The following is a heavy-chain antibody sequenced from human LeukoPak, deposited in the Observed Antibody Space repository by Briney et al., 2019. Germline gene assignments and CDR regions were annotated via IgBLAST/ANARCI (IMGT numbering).Heavy chain of an antibody. Sequence: SETLSLTCAVSGGSISSTNWWSWVRQPPGKGLEWIGEIYRSGTTNYKPPLKSRVTISLDKSRNHFSLKLTSVTAADSAVYYCAGRSPYSTGWSSYFDYWGQGTLVTVSS. CDR2: IYRSGTT. J-gene: IGHJ4*02. D-gene: IGHD6-19*01. CDR1: GGSISSTNW. CDR3: AGRSPYSTGWSSYFDY. V-gene: IGHV4-4*02.